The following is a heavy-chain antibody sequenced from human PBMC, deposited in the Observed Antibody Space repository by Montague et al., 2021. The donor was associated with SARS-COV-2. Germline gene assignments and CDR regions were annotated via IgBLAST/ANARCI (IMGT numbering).Heavy chain of an antibody. CDR2: INYGGST. CDR1: GGSFSDYH. Sequence: SETLSLTCAVYGGSFSDYHWTWIRQSPGEGLEWIGQINYGGSTKYNPSLKSRVTISIDTSKNQFSMRLGSVTAADAALYYCIRGLASVDSWGQGTLVTVSS. CDR3: IRGLASVDS. J-gene: IGHJ5*01. D-gene: IGHD3-3*02. V-gene: IGHV4-34*06.